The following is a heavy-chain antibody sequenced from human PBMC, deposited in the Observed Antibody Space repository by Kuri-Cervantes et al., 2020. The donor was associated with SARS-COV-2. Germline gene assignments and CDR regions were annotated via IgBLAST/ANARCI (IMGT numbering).Heavy chain of an antibody. CDR3: AIDSASIAARLVLYFYYYMDV. J-gene: IGHJ6*03. Sequence: GASLKISCAASGFTFSSYSMNWVRQAPGKGLERVSSISSSSSYIYYADSVKGRFTISRDNAKNSLYLQMNSLRAEDTAVYYCAIDSASIAARLVLYFYYYMDVWGKGTTVTVSS. D-gene: IGHD6-6*01. V-gene: IGHV3-21*01. CDR2: ISSSSSYI. CDR1: GFTFSSYS.